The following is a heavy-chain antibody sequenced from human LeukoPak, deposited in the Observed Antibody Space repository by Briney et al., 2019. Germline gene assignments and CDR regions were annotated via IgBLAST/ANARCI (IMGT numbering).Heavy chain of an antibody. J-gene: IGHJ4*02. D-gene: IGHD5-12*01. Sequence: ASVKVSCKASGYTFTSYGISWVRQAPGQGLEWMGWISAYNGNTNYAQKLQGRVTMTTDTSTSTAYMQLRSLRSDDTAVYYCAITSFGYPSDYWGQGTLVTVSS. CDR2: ISAYNGNT. CDR1: GYTFTSYG. CDR3: AITSFGYPSDY. V-gene: IGHV1-18*01.